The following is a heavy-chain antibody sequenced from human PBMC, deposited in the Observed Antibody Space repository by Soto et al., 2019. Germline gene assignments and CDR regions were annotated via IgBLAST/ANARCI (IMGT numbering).Heavy chain of an antibody. CDR2: ISGSGGST. D-gene: IGHD5-18*01. CDR1: GFTFSSYA. J-gene: IGHJ6*02. CDR3: AKDTIRYSYGYAYYYGMDV. Sequence: VGSLRLSCAASGFTFSSYAMSWVRQAPGKGLEWVSAISGSGGSTYYADSVKGRFTISRDNSKNTLYLQMNSLRAEDTAVYYCAKDTIRYSYGYAYYYGMDVWGQGTTVTV. V-gene: IGHV3-23*01.